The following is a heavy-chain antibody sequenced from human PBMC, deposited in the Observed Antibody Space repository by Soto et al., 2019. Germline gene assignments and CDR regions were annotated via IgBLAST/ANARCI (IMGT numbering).Heavy chain of an antibody. CDR2: IYFTGST. V-gene: IGHV4-59*11. Sequence: SSETLSLTCTVSSGSTSPHYWSWIRQSPGKGLEWNAYIYFTGSTNYNPSLKSRVTISIDTSKNQFSLKLTSVTAADTAVYYCTRGGRWLDPWAQGTIVTVSS. J-gene: IGHJ5*02. CDR1: SGSTSPHY. CDR3: TRGGRWLDP.